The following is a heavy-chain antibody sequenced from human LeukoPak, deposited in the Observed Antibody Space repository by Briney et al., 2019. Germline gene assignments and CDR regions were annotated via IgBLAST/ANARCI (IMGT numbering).Heavy chain of an antibody. V-gene: IGHV3-74*01. CDR3: ARDSPFRGWTGSDFDY. CDR1: GFTFSSYW. D-gene: IGHD3/OR15-3a*01. J-gene: IGHJ4*02. CDR2: INSDGSST. Sequence: QPGGSLRLSCAASGFTFSSYWMHWVRQAPGKGLVWVSRINSDGSSTSYADSVKGRFTISRDNAKNSLYLQMNSLRAEDTAVYYCARDSPFRGWTGSDFDYWGQGTLVTVSS.